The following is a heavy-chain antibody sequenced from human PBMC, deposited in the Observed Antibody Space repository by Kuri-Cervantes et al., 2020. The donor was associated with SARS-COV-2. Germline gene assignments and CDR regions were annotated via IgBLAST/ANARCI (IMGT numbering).Heavy chain of an antibody. Sequence: SETLSLTCTVSGGSISNDYWSWIRQPAGNGLEWIGRIYTSGTANYNPSLRTRVTMSIDTSKNQFSLRLSSVTAADTAVYYCARVNIELVLPTPQVYFYMDVWGKGTTVTVSS. CDR3: ARVNIELVLPTPQVYFYMDV. D-gene: IGHD2/OR15-2a*01. J-gene: IGHJ6*03. V-gene: IGHV4-4*07. CDR2: IYTSGTA. CDR1: GGSISNDY.